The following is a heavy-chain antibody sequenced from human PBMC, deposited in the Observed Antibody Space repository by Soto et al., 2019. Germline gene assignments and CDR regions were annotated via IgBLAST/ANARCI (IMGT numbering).Heavy chain of an antibody. Sequence: QVQLQQWGAGLLKPSETLSLTCAVYGGFVSSGSYYWSWIRQPPGKGLEWIGEMSHSGGTHFNLSLKSRVTISVDTSKNQFSLKMSSVTAADTALYYCARVERGTATTVVDAFDIWGPGTIVTVSS. D-gene: IGHD1-1*01. CDR3: ARVERGTATTVVDAFDI. V-gene: IGHV4-34*01. CDR1: GGFVSSGSYY. CDR2: MSHSGGT. J-gene: IGHJ3*02.